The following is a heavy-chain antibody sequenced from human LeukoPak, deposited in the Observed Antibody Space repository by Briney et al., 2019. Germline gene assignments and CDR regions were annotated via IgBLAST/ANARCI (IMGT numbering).Heavy chain of an antibody. J-gene: IGHJ1*01. CDR2: INYNGNT. Sequence: PSETLSLTCAVSGGSISTAAYYWSWIRQPPGKELEWIGSINYNGNTFYKPSLKSRVTMSLDTSRDHFSLNVISVTAADTAVYYCAREFESSPRDWGQGTLVTVSS. V-gene: IGHV4-39*07. CDR3: AREFESSPRD. CDR1: GGSISTAAYY. D-gene: IGHD6-6*01.